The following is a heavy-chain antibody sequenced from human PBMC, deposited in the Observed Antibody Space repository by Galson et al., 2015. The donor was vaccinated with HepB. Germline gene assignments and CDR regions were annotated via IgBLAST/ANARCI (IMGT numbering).Heavy chain of an antibody. CDR3: VRPRGAGAGDYQNWYFDL. CDR2: ISYTGSYT. D-gene: IGHD4-17*01. Sequence: SLRLSCAASGFTFEDYAMHWVRQVPGKGLEWVAVISYTGSYTGYADFGRGRFTISRDNSKNALYLQMNSLRVEDTALYYCVRPRGAGAGDYQNWYFDLWGRGTLVTVSS. J-gene: IGHJ2*01. CDR1: GFTFEDYA. V-gene: IGHV3-30*03.